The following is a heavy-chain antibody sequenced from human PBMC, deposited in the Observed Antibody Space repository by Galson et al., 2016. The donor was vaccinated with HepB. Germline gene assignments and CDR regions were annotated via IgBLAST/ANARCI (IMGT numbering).Heavy chain of an antibody. D-gene: IGHD1-26*01. V-gene: IGHV2-5*02. Sequence: PALVTPTQTLTLTCTFSGFSLSTSGVGVGWIRQSPGKALEWLALIYWDDDKRYSPSLKSRLTITKDTSKNQVVLIMTNMDPVDTAIYYCANSRVGATGDYYYVMDVWGQGTTVTVSS. CDR2: IYWDDDK. J-gene: IGHJ6*02. CDR1: GFSLSTSGVG. CDR3: ANSRVGATGDYYYVMDV.